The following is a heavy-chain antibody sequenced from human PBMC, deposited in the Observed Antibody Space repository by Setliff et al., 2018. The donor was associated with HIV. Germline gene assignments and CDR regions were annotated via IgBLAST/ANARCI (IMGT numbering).Heavy chain of an antibody. Sequence: SETLSLTCTVSGGSMSTYYWTWIRQPPGKGLEWIGNIYSSGSTSYNPSLKSRVTMSVDTSKNQFSLRMNFVTAADTAVYYCARGGGYDGSGSIQWGQGKLVTVSS. CDR3: ARGGGYDGSGSIQ. CDR2: IYSSGST. V-gene: IGHV4-59*01. D-gene: IGHD3-10*01. J-gene: IGHJ4*02. CDR1: GGSMSTYY.